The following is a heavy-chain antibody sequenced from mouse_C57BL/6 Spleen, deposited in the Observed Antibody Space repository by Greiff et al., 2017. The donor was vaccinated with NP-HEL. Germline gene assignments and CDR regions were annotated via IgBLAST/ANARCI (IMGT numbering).Heavy chain of an antibody. D-gene: IGHD2-4*01. CDR3: AREDYDYQGHYFDY. CDR1: GFTFSSYA. CDR2: ISDGGSYT. J-gene: IGHJ2*01. V-gene: IGHV5-4*01. Sequence: DVKLMESGGGLVKPGGSLKLSCAASGFTFSSYAMSWVRQTPEKRLEWVATISDGGSYTYYPDNVKGRFTISRDNAKNNLYLQMSHLKSEDTAMYYCAREDYDYQGHYFDYWGQGTTLTVSS.